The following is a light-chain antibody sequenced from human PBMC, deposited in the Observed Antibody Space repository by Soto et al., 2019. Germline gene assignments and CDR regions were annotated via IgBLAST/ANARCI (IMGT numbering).Light chain of an antibody. CDR3: QQYNSQRT. CDR2: KAS. CDR1: QYISSW. V-gene: IGKV1-5*03. Sequence: DIQMTQSPSTLSASVGDRVTITCRASQYISSWLAWYQQKPGKAPKLLIYKASSLESGVPSRFSGSGSGTAFTLPISSLQPDDFATYYCQQYNSQRTFGQGTKVEIK. J-gene: IGKJ1*01.